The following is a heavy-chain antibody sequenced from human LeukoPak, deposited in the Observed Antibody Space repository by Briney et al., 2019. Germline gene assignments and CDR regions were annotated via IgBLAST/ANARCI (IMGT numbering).Heavy chain of an antibody. CDR3: AKDSELGINWNPFDY. V-gene: IGHV3-30*02. D-gene: IGHD1-20*01. Sequence: GGSLRLSCAASGFTFSSYGMHWVRQAPGKGLEWVAFIRYDGNNKYYADSVKGRFTISRDNSKNTLYLQMNSLRAEDTAVYYCAKDSELGINWNPFDYWGQGTLVTVSS. CDR1: GFTFSSYG. J-gene: IGHJ4*02. CDR2: IRYDGNNK.